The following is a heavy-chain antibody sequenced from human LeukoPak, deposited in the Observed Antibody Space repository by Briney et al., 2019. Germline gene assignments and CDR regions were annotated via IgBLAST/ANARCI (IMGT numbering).Heavy chain of an antibody. Sequence: GASVKVSCKASGGTFSSYAISWVRQAPGQGLEWMGGIIPIFGTANCAQKFQGRVTMTRDTSTSTVYMELSSLRSEDTAVYYCARTPEDYYYYGMDVWGQGTTVTVSS. J-gene: IGHJ6*02. CDR3: ARTPEDYYYYGMDV. CDR2: IIPIFGTA. CDR1: GGTFSSYA. V-gene: IGHV1-69*05.